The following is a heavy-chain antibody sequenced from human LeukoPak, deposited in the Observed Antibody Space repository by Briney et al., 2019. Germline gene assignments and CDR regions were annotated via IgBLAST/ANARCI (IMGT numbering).Heavy chain of an antibody. CDR1: GFPFRNYG. Sequence: PGGSLRLSCATAGFPFRNYGIHWVRQAPGKGLEWVSCIGSSSSYTNYADSVKGRFTISRDNAKNSLYLQMDGLRAEDTAVYYCARDRGAVAATWFDYWGQGTLVTVSS. CDR3: ARDRGAVAATWFDY. J-gene: IGHJ4*02. CDR2: IGSSSSYT. V-gene: IGHV3-21*04. D-gene: IGHD6-19*01.